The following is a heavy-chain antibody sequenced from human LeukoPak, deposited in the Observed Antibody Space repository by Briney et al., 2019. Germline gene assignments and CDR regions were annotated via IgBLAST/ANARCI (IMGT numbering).Heavy chain of an antibody. Sequence: LETLSLTCAVYGGSFSGYYWSWIRQPPGKGLEWIGEINHSGSTNYNPSLKSRVTISVDTSKNQFSLKLSSVTAADTAVYYCARDISVFSGNSDYFDYWGQGTLVTVSS. CDR1: GGSFSGYY. D-gene: IGHD4-23*01. CDR2: INHSGST. CDR3: ARDISVFSGNSDYFDY. V-gene: IGHV4-34*01. J-gene: IGHJ4*02.